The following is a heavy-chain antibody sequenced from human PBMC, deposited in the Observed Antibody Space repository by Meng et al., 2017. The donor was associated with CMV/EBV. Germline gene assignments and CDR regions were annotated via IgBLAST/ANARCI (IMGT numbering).Heavy chain of an antibody. V-gene: IGHV3-33*06. CDR2: IWYDGSNK. CDR3: AKVRRVVTKGSDYGMDV. D-gene: IGHD3-3*01. Sequence: GGSLRLSCAASGFTFSSYGMHWVRQAPGKGLEWVAVIWYDGSNKYHADSVKGRFTISRDNSKNTLYLQMNSLRAEDTAVYYCAKVRRVVTKGSDYGMDVWGQGTTVTVSS. CDR1: GFTFSSYG. J-gene: IGHJ6*02.